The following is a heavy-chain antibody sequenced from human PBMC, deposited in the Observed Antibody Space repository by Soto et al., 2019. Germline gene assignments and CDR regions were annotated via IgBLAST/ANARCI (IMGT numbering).Heavy chain of an antibody. CDR2: IIPILGIA. J-gene: IGHJ4*02. CDR1: GGTFSSYT. Sequence: SVKVSCKASGGTFSSYTISWVRQAPGQGLEWMGRIIPILGIANYAQKFQGRVTITADKSTSTAYMELSSLRSEDTAVYYCARGLYYYDSSGYYWGQGTLVTVTS. D-gene: IGHD3-22*01. CDR3: ARGLYYYDSSGYY. V-gene: IGHV1-69*02.